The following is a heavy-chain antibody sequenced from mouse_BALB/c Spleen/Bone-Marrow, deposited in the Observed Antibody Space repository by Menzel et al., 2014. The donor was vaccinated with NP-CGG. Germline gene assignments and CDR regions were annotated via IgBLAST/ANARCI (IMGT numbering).Heavy chain of an antibody. J-gene: IGHJ3*01. CDR1: GFTFSSYG. CDR3: ARGDDYVSWFAY. D-gene: IGHD2-4*01. Sequence: EVKVVDSGGGLVQPGGSLKLSCAASGFTFSSYGMSWVRQTPDKRLEFVATINTNGGDTYYPDSVKGRFTISRDNAKNTLYLQMSSLKSEDTAMYYCARGDDYVSWFAYWGQGTLVTVSA. V-gene: IGHV5-6-3*01. CDR2: INTNGGDT.